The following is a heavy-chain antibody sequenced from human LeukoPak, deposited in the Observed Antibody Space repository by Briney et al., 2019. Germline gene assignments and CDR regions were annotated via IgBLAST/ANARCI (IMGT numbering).Heavy chain of an antibody. Sequence: GGALRLSCAASGFTFSSYARSWVRQAPGKGVEWVSVISGSGGSTYSADSVKGRFTISRDNSKNTLYLQMNSLRAEDTAVYFCAKSQDGGRLFHFDYWGQGTLVTVSS. J-gene: IGHJ4*02. D-gene: IGHD1-26*01. CDR2: ISGSGGST. CDR1: GFTFSSYA. V-gene: IGHV3-23*01. CDR3: AKSQDGGRLFHFDY.